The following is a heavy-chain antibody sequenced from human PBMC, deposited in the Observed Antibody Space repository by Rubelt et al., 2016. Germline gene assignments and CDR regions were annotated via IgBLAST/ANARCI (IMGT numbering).Heavy chain of an antibody. CDR2: IYSGGST. CDR1: GFTVSSNY. Sequence: EVQLVESGGGLVQPGGSLRLSCAASGFTVSSNYMSWVRQAPGKGLEWVSVIYSGGSTYYADSVKGRFTIARDNAKNTLYLQMNSRRAEDTAVYYCARNWGFDYWGQGTLVTVSS. D-gene: IGHD7-27*01. V-gene: IGHV3-66*01. J-gene: IGHJ4*02. CDR3: ARNWGFDY.